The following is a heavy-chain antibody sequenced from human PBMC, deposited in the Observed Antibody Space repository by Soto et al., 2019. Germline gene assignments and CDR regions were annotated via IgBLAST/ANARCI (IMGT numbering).Heavy chain of an antibody. D-gene: IGHD6-6*01. Sequence: XGSPRLTCGASGCTLSSYAMHWIRQAPGKGLEWVAVISYDGSNTYYADSVKGRFTISRDNSKTTVYLQMNSLRGEDTAVYYCATAFRHLSNMDVWGPGTTVTVTS. J-gene: IGHJ6*02. V-gene: IGHV3-30*03. CDR1: GCTLSSYA. CDR2: ISYDGSNT. CDR3: ATAFRHLSNMDV.